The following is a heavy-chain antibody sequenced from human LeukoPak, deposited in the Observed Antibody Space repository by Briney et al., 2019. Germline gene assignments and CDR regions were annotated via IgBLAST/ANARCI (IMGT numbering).Heavy chain of an antibody. Sequence: ASVKVSCKASGYTFTGYYMHWVRQAPGQGLEWMGWINPNSGGTNYAQKFQSRVTMTRDTSISTAYMELSRLRSDDTAVYYCATPFGEFPGNWFDPWGQGTLVTVSS. V-gene: IGHV1-2*02. J-gene: IGHJ5*02. CDR2: INPNSGGT. D-gene: IGHD3-10*01. CDR1: GYTFTGYY. CDR3: ATPFGEFPGNWFDP.